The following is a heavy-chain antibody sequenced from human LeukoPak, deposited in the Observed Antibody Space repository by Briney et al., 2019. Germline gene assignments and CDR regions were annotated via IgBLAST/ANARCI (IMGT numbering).Heavy chain of an antibody. CDR1: GFTFSSYA. V-gene: IGHV3-30*04. J-gene: IGHJ6*02. CDR2: ISYDGSNK. D-gene: IGHD6-19*01. Sequence: GGSLRLSCAASGFTFSSYAMHWVRQAPGKGLEWVAVISYDGSNKYYADSVKGRFTISRDNSKNTLYLQMNSLRAEDTAVCYCARDRWQWLGLGRSMDVWGQGTTVTVSS. CDR3: ARDRWQWLGLGRSMDV.